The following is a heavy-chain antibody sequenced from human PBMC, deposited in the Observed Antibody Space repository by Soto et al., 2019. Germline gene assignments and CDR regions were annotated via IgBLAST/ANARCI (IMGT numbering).Heavy chain of an antibody. CDR3: ATPRAIPGTTGTINYYYYGMDV. Sequence: QVQLVQSGAEVKKPGSSVKVSCKASGGTFSSYAISWVRQAPGQGLEWMGGIIPIFGTANDAQKFQGRVTSTADKSTSTAYMELSSLRSEDTAVCYCATPRAIPGTTGTINYYYYGMDVWGQGTTVTVSS. CDR1: GGTFSSYA. J-gene: IGHJ6*02. V-gene: IGHV1-69*06. CDR2: IIPIFGTA. D-gene: IGHD1-7*01.